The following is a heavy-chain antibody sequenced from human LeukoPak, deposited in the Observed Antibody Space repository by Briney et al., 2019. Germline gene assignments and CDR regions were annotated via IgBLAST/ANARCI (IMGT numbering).Heavy chain of an antibody. V-gene: IGHV3-23*01. J-gene: IGHJ4*02. CDR3: AKDSVGQQLSPIHY. CDR2: ISGSGGST. Sequence: GGSLRLSCAASGFTFSSYWMSWVRQAPGKGLEWVSAISGSGGSTYYADSVKGRFTISRDNSKNTLYLQMNSLRAEDTAVYYCAKDSVGQQLSPIHYWGQGTLVTVSS. D-gene: IGHD6-13*01. CDR1: GFTFSSYW.